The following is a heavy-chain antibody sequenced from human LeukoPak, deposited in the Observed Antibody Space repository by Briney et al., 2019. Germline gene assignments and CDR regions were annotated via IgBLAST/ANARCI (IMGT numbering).Heavy chain of an antibody. J-gene: IGHJ5*02. D-gene: IGHD2-2*01. V-gene: IGHV3-21*01. CDR1: GFTFSSYS. Sequence: PGGSLRLSCAASGFTFSSYSMNWVRQAPGKGLEWVSSISSSSSYIYYADSVKGRFTISRDNAKNSLYLQMNSLRAEDTAVYYCARKRAAKYRVWFDPWGQGTLVTVSS. CDR3: ARKRAAKYRVWFDP. CDR2: ISSSSSYI.